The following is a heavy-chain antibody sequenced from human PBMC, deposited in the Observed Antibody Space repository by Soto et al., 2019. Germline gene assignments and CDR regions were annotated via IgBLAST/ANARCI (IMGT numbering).Heavy chain of an antibody. J-gene: IGHJ6*02. V-gene: IGHV1-18*04. CDR1: GYTFTGYG. D-gene: IGHD2-15*01. Sequence: ASVKVSCKASGYTFTGYGISWVRQAPGQGLEWMGWISAYNGNTNYAQKLQGRVTMTTDTSTSTAYMELRSLRSDDTAVYYCARGVESSGGTYYYYYGMDVWGQGTTVTVSS. CDR2: ISAYNGNT. CDR3: ARGVESSGGTYYYYYGMDV.